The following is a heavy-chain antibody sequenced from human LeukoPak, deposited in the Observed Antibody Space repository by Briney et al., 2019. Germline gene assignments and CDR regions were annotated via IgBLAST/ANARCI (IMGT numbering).Heavy chain of an antibody. CDR2: INPYNGNT. Sequence: GASVNVSCKSSGYTFPSYDITWVRQAPGQGLEWMGWINPYNGNTNYAQKVQGRVTMTTDTSTSTAYMELRSLRSDDTAVYYCARNSLDYVWRSYRIYAFDFWGQGTMVSVSS. V-gene: IGHV1-18*01. CDR3: ARNSLDYVWRSYRIYAFDF. CDR1: GYTFPSYD. D-gene: IGHD3-16*01. J-gene: IGHJ3*01.